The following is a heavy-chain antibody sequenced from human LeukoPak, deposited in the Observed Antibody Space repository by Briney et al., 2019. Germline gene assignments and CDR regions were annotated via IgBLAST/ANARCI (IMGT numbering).Heavy chain of an antibody. D-gene: IGHD3-10*01. J-gene: IGHJ4*02. CDR3: ARRRSSTLIDY. V-gene: IGHV5-51*01. CDR1: GYSFSSYW. Sequence: GESLKISCKGSGYSFSSYWIGWVRQMPGKGLEWMGIIYPGDTDTTYSPSFQGLVTISADKSLSTAYLQWSSLKASDTAMYFCARRRSSTLIDYWGQGTLVTVSS. CDR2: IYPGDTDT.